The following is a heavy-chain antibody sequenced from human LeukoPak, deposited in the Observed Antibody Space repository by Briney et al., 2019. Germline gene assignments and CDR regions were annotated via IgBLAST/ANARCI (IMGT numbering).Heavy chain of an antibody. D-gene: IGHD1-26*01. CDR1: GFTFSSYG. CDR2: IWYDGSNK. CDR3: AREGSYYYYYGMDV. Sequence: GRSLRLSCAASGFTFSSYGMHWVRQAPGKGLEWVAVIWYDGSNKYYADSVKGRFTISGDNSKNTLYLQMNSLRAEDTAVYYCAREGSYYYYYGMDVWGQGTTVTVSS. J-gene: IGHJ6*02. V-gene: IGHV3-33*01.